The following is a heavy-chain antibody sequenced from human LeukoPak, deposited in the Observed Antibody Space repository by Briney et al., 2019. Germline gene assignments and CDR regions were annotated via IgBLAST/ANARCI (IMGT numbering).Heavy chain of an antibody. V-gene: IGHV4-34*01. D-gene: IGHD7-27*01. CDR1: GGSFSGYY. CDR3: ARVGVSAGDPFDY. Sequence: SETLSLTCAVYGGSFSGYYWSWIRQPPGKGLEWIGEINHSGSTNYNPSLKSRVTISVDTSKNQFSLKLSSVTAADTAVYYCARVGVSAGDPFDYWGQGTLVTVSS. CDR2: INHSGST. J-gene: IGHJ4*02.